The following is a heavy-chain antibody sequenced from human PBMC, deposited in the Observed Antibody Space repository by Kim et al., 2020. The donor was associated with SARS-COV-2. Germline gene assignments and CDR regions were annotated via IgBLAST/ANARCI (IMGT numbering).Heavy chain of an antibody. V-gene: IGHV4-34*01. D-gene: IGHD3-22*01. Sequence: SPSRKSRVTISVDTSKNQFSLKLSSVTAADTAVYYCARVNYDSSGYYSDYWGQGTLVTVSS. CDR3: ARVNYDSSGYYSDY. J-gene: IGHJ4*02.